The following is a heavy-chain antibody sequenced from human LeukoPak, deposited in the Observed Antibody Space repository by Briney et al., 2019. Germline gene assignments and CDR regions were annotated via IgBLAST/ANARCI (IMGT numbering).Heavy chain of an antibody. CDR3: ARGGYYYDSSGSHPPFFDY. D-gene: IGHD3-22*01. J-gene: IGHJ4*02. CDR1: GGSISSGGYS. Sequence: PSETLSLTCAVSGGSISSGGYSWSWIRQPPGKGLEWIGYIYHSGSTYYNPSLKSRVTISVDRSKNQFSLKLSSETAADTAVYYCARGGYYYDSSGSHPPFFDYWGQGTLVTVSS. V-gene: IGHV4-30-2*01. CDR2: IYHSGST.